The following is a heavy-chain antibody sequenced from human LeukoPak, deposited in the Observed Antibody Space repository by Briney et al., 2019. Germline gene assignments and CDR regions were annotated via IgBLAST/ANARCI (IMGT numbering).Heavy chain of an antibody. CDR3: ARDGVVRPPDCSSTSCPYNYYYYGMDV. D-gene: IGHD2-2*01. Sequence: SVKVSCKASGGTFSSYTISWVRQAPGQGLEWMGRIIPILGIVNYAQKFQGRVTITADKSTSTAYMELSSLRSEDTAVYYCARDGVVRPPDCSSTSCPYNYYYYGMDVWGQGTTVTVSS. CDR2: IIPILGIV. CDR1: GGTFSSYT. J-gene: IGHJ6*02. V-gene: IGHV1-69*02.